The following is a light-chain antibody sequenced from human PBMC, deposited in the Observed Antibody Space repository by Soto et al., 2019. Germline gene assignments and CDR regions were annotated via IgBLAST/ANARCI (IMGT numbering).Light chain of an antibody. CDR3: QQYNSYPIT. CDR2: DAS. CDR1: QTISSW. V-gene: IGKV1-5*01. Sequence: DIPMTQSPSTLSGSVGDRVTITCRASQTISSWLAWYQQKPGKAPKLLIYDASALPRGVPSRFSGSGSGTKFTLTISSLQPDDFATYYCQQYNSYPITFGQGRRLEIK. J-gene: IGKJ5*01.